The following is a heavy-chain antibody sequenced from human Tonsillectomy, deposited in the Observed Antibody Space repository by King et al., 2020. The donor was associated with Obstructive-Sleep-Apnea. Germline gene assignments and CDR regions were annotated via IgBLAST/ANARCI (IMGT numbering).Heavy chain of an antibody. V-gene: IGHV3-30*04. Sequence: VQLVESGGGVVQPGRSLRLSCAASGFPFSNYAVHWVRQAPGKGLEWLAVISYDGTNEFYADSVKGRFTISRDNSKNTLCLQMNSLGAEDTAVYYCARDSYYYYGSGIYGYYFGMDVWGQGTTVTVSS. CDR2: ISYDGTNE. CDR3: ARDSYYYYGSGIYGYYFGMDV. J-gene: IGHJ6*02. CDR1: GFPFSNYA. D-gene: IGHD3-10*01.